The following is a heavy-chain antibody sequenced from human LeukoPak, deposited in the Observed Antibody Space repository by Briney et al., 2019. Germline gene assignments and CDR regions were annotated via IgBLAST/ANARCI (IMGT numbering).Heavy chain of an antibody. CDR2: VYPGDSDT. D-gene: IGHD3-3*01. CDR3: ARRITIFGDQVDYFDY. CDR1: GYSFTNYW. V-gene: IGHV5-51*01. Sequence: GEFLKISCKGFGYSFTNYWIAWVRQMPGKGLECMGIVYPGDSDTTYSPSFQGQVTISVDKSISTAYLQWSSLEASDTAMYYCARRITIFGDQVDYFDYWGQGTLVTVSS. J-gene: IGHJ4*02.